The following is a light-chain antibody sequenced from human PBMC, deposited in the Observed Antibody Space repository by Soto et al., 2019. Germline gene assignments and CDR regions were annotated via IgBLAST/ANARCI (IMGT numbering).Light chain of an antibody. V-gene: IGLV2-14*01. CDR3: FSHRSGDSHV. CDR2: GVT. Sequence: QSVLTQPASVSGSPGSSITISCTGTSSDIGAYNYVSWYQQYPGKAPKLMIYGVTNRPSGVSNRFSGSKTGNTASLTISGLQAEDEADYYCFSHRSGDSHVFGTGTKVTVL. CDR1: SSDIGAYNY. J-gene: IGLJ1*01.